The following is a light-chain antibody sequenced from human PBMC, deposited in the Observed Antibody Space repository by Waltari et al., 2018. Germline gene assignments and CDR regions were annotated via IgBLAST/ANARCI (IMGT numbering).Light chain of an antibody. Sequence: EIQMTQSPSSLSTSVGDRVTITCQTSQDISNYLNWYQQKPGKAPKLLIYAASTLETGVPSRFSGSGSGTNFTFTISSLQPEDIATYYCQQHDNLPLAFGGGPRWKSN. V-gene: IGKV1-33*01. CDR1: QDISNY. J-gene: IGKJ4*01. CDR2: AAS. CDR3: QQHDNLPLA.